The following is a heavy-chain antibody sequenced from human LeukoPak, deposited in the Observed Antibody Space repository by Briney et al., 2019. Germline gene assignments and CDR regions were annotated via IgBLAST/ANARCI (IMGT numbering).Heavy chain of an antibody. CDR2: IWYDGSNK. J-gene: IGHJ1*01. CDR3: AKVGYCSGGSCYSGGYFQH. D-gene: IGHD2-15*01. V-gene: IGHV3-33*06. Sequence: PGGSLTLSCAASGFTFSSYSMNWVRQAPGKGLEWVAVIWYDGSNKYYADSVKGRFTISRDNSKNTLYLQMNSLRAEDTAVYYCAKVGYCSGGSCYSGGYFQHWGQGTLVTVPS. CDR1: GFTFSSYS.